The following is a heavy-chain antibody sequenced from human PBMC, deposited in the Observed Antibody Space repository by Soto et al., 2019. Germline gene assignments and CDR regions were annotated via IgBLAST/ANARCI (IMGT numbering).Heavy chain of an antibody. V-gene: IGHV1-69*01. D-gene: IGHD1-20*01. CDR3: AREQDNWNHHYGMDV. CDR2: IIPIFGTA. J-gene: IGHJ6*02. Sequence: QVQLVQSGAEVKTPGSSVKVSCKASGGTFRSYAISWVRQAPGQGLEWMGGIIPIFGTATYAQKFQGRVTITADESTSTAYMELSSLRSEDTAVYYCAREQDNWNHHYGMDVWGQGTTVTVSS. CDR1: GGTFRSYA.